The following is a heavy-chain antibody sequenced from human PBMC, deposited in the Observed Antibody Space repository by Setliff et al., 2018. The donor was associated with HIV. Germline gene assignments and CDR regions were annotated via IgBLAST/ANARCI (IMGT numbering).Heavy chain of an antibody. CDR1: NGSFSNYY. CDR3: ARGLTARRVGNFDY. D-gene: IGHD6-6*01. V-gene: IGHV4-34*01. CDR2: INHSGGT. Sequence: PSETLSLTCAVYNGSFSNYYWTWIRQPPGKGLEWIGEINHSGGTNYNPSLKSRVTISVDTSKKQFSLNLRSVTAADTAVYYCARGLTARRVGNFDYWGRGTLVTVSS. J-gene: IGHJ4*02.